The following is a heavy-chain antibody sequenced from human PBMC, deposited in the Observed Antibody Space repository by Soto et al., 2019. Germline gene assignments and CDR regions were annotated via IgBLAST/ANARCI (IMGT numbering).Heavy chain of an antibody. CDR3: ARASATIAAAAIFDY. Sequence: SETLSLTCAVSGGAISSSKGWSWVRQPPGKGLEWIGEIYQSGSTNYNPSLESRVRMSVDKSRNQFSLKLTSVSAADTAVYYCARASATIAAAAIFDYWGQGTLVTVSS. CDR2: IYQSGST. CDR1: GGAISSSKG. D-gene: IGHD6-13*01. J-gene: IGHJ4*02. V-gene: IGHV4-4*02.